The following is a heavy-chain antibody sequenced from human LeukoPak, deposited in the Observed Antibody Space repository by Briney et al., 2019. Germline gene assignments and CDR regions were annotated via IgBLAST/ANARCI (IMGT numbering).Heavy chain of an antibody. D-gene: IGHD3-22*01. CDR3: ARDYYDSSGYYPSPLAY. CDR2: ISSNGGST. V-gene: IGHV3-64*01. J-gene: IGHJ4*02. CDR1: GFTFSSYA. Sequence: PGGSLRLSCAASGFTFSSYAMHWVRQAPGKGLEYVSAISSNGGSTYYANSVKGRFTISRDNSKNTLYLQMGGLRAEDMAVYYCARDYYDSSGYYPSPLAYWGQGTLVTVSS.